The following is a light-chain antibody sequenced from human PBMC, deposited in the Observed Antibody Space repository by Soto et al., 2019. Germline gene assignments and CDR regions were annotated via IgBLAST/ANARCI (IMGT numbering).Light chain of an antibody. Sequence: EIVLTQSPATLSLSPGERATLSCRASQSVSSYLAWYQQKPGQGPRLLIYDASNRATGIPARFSGSGSGTDFTLTISSLEPEDFALYYCQQRSDWTTFGQGTRLEIK. J-gene: IGKJ5*01. V-gene: IGKV3-11*01. CDR1: QSVSSY. CDR3: QQRSDWTT. CDR2: DAS.